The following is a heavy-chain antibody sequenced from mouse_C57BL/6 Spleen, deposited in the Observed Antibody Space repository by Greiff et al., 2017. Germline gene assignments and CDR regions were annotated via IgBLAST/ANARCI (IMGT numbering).Heavy chain of an antibody. CDR3: GRCPSDSCGCWFAY. V-gene: IGHV1-69*01. J-gene: IGHJ3*01. CDR2: IDPSDSYT. D-gene: IGHD3-3*01. Sequence: QVQLQQPGAELVMPGASVKLSCKASGYTFTSYWMHWVKQRPGQGLEWIGEIDPSDSYTNYNQKFKGKTTLTVDKSSSTAYMQLSSLTSEDSAVSYCGRCPSDSCGCWFAYWGQGTLVTVSA. CDR1: GYTFTSYW.